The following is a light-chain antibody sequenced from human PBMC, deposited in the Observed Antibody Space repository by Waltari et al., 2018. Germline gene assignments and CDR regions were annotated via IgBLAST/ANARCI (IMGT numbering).Light chain of an antibody. V-gene: IGLV3-21*02. CDR2: DDS. CDR3: QVWDGGRVV. J-gene: IGLJ2*01. CDR1: NIGRKT. Sequence: SYVLTQPPSESVAPGQAATITCGGNNIGRKTVHWYQQKPGQAPVLVVYDDSGRASGIPERFSGSKSGDTATLTISRVEAGDEADYSCQVWDGGRVVFGGGTKLTVL.